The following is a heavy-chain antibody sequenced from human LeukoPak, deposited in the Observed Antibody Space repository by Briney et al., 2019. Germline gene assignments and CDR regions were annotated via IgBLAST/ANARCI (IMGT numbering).Heavy chain of an antibody. Sequence: PGGSLRLSCAASGFTFSSYAMSWVRQAPGKGLEWVSAISGSGGSTYYADSVKGRFTISRDNSKNTLYLQMNSLRAEDTAVYYCAKDSEVLWFGELNYGMDVRGQGTTVTVSS. J-gene: IGHJ6*02. CDR2: ISGSGGST. CDR1: GFTFSSYA. D-gene: IGHD3-10*01. V-gene: IGHV3-23*01. CDR3: AKDSEVLWFGELNYGMDV.